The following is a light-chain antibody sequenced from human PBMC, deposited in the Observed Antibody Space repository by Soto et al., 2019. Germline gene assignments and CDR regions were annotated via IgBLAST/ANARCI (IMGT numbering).Light chain of an antibody. CDR2: GAS. CDR1: QSVTSNF. J-gene: IGKJ2*01. V-gene: IGKV3-20*01. Sequence: ENVLTQSPGTLSLSPGERATLSCRASQSVTSNFLAWYQQKPGQAPRLLIYGASTRAAGVPDRFSGSGSGTDFTLTITGLELEDFAVYYCQQYGRSPLLYTFGQGTKL. CDR3: QQYGRSPLLYT.